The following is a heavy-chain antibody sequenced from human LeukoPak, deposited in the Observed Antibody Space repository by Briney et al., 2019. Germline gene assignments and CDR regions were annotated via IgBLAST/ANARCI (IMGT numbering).Heavy chain of an antibody. D-gene: IGHD3-22*01. CDR2: IYTSGST. Sequence: SETLSLTCTVSGGSISSGSYYWSWIRQPAGKGLEWIGRIYTSGSTNYNPSLKSRVTISVDTSKNQFSLKLSSVTAAGTAVYYCARGANYYDSSGYWGYWGQGTLVTVSS. CDR3: ARGANYYDSSGYWGY. V-gene: IGHV4-61*02. J-gene: IGHJ4*02. CDR1: GGSISSGSYY.